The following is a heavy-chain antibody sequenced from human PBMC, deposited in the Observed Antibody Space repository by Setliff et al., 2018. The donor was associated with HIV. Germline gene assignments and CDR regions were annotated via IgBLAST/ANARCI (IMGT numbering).Heavy chain of an antibody. V-gene: IGHV1-18*01. CDR1: GYTFTNYG. CDR2: ISAYNANT. CDR3: ARVACSGGSCYSYFQH. Sequence: ASVTVSCKASGYTFTNYGISWVRQAPGQGLEWMGWISAYNANTEYAQKFQGRVTMTRDTSISTAYMELSSLTSEDTAVYYCARVACSGGSCYSYFQHWGKGTLVTVSS. D-gene: IGHD2-15*01. J-gene: IGHJ1*01.